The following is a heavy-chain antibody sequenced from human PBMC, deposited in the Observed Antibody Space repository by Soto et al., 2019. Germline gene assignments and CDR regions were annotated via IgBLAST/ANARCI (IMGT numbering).Heavy chain of an antibody. D-gene: IGHD2-2*01. Sequence: QVQLVQSGAEVTKPGSSVKVSCKASGGTFSTYTISWVRQSPGPGLEWMGRIIPIFGLPHHTQKFPGRVTIPAGKHSDTSYFESSSLITGDTTVYYCAFKRKMRIVYAAHWRQGPLVTVSP. CDR2: IIPIFGLP. CDR1: GGTFSTYT. J-gene: IGHJ4*02. CDR3: AFKRKMRIVYAAH. V-gene: IGHV1-69*02.